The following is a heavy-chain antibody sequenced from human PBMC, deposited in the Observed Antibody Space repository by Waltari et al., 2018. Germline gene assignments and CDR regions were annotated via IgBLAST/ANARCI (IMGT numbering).Heavy chain of an antibody. CDR1: GGSISSGGYY. D-gene: IGHD3-10*01. CDR2: IYYSGGT. V-gene: IGHV4-61*08. CDR3: ARVAPSITMVRGVRFDY. Sequence: QVQLQESGPGLVKPSQTLSLTCTVSGGSISSGGYYWSWIRQHPGKGLEWIGYIYYSGGTNYNPSLKSRVTISVDTSKNQFSLKLSSVTAADTAVYYCARVAPSITMVRGVRFDYWGQGTLVTVSS. J-gene: IGHJ4*02.